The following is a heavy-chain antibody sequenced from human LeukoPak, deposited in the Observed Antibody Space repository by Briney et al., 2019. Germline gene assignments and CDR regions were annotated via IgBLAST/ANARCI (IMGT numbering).Heavy chain of an antibody. Sequence: GASVKVSCKASGYTFTSYYMHWVRQAPGQGLEWMGKINPSGGSTTYAQKFQGRVNMTRDTSTSTVYMELSSLRSEDTAVYYCAREAGYGDFDYWGQGTLVTVSS. CDR3: AREAGYGDFDY. CDR2: INPSGGST. CDR1: GYTFTSYY. D-gene: IGHD4-17*01. J-gene: IGHJ4*02. V-gene: IGHV1-46*01.